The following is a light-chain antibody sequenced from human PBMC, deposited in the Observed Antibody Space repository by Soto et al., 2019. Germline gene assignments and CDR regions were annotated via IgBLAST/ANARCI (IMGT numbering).Light chain of an antibody. V-gene: IGKV1-17*03. CDR3: LQHNIYPWT. CDR1: QGISNY. J-gene: IGKJ1*01. Sequence: DIQMTQSPSAMSASVGDRVTITCRASQGISNYLAWFQQKPGKVPERLIYATSSLQSGVPSRFSGIVSGTQFPLTISSLQPEDSATYYCLQHNIYPWTFAQGPKVQI. CDR2: ATS.